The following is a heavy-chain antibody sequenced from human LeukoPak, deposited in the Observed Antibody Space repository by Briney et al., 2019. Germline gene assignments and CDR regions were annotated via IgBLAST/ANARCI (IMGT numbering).Heavy chain of an antibody. V-gene: IGHV3-7*03. CDR3: AREVDRSFDWLPPDAFDI. J-gene: IGHJ3*02. CDR2: IRQDGNEK. D-gene: IGHD3-9*01. CDR1: EFTFSNYW. Sequence: GGSLRLSCAASEFTFSNYWMSWVRQAPGKGLEWVANIRQDGNEKKYVDSVKGRFTVSRDNARNSVSLQMTGLRVEDTALYYCAREVDRSFDWLPPDAFDIWGQGTMVTVSS.